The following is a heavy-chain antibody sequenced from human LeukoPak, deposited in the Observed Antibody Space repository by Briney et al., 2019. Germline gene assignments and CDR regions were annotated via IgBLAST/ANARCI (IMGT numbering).Heavy chain of an antibody. Sequence: SETLSLTCTVSGASISTNNWWSWVRQAPGKGLEWVGEVFHSGSTNYNPSLTSRVTISVDKSKNQFSLRLSSMTAADTAVYYCARLYRLQAGYYMDVWGKGTTVTVSS. D-gene: IGHD3-16*02. CDR2: VFHSGST. CDR3: ARLYRLQAGYYMDV. J-gene: IGHJ6*03. V-gene: IGHV4-4*02. CDR1: GASISTNNW.